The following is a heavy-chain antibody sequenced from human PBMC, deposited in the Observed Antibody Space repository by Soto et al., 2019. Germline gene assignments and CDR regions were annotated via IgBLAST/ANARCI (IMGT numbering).Heavy chain of an antibody. D-gene: IGHD1-1*01. Sequence: QVQLVQSGPELKKPGASVKVSCKTSGYSFYNSGISWVRQAPGQGLEWMGWISVFNGYAHYAQKFQGRVSMTADTLTSTAYMELRGLRSDDTAIYYCSKNGTSWFASWGQGTPVTVSS. J-gene: IGHJ5*01. CDR1: GYSFYNSG. CDR3: SKNGTSWFAS. CDR2: ISVFNGYA. V-gene: IGHV1-18*01.